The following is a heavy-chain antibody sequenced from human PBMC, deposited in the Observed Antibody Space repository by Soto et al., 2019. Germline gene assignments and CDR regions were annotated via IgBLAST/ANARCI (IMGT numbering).Heavy chain of an antibody. CDR1: GFTFSSYG. Sequence: GGSLRLSCAASGFTFSSYGIHWVRQAPGKGLDWVGLISYDGSRTYYAESVKGRFTISRDNSKNMLYLEMNSLRPEDTALYYCAKELLIVGSAQVDYWGQGTLVTVSS. D-gene: IGHD1-26*01. V-gene: IGHV3-30*18. J-gene: IGHJ4*02. CDR2: ISYDGSRT. CDR3: AKELLIVGSAQVDY.